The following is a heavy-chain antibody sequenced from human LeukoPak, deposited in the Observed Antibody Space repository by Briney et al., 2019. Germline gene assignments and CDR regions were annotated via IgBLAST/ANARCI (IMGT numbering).Heavy chain of an antibody. D-gene: IGHD3-22*01. J-gene: IGHJ4*02. V-gene: IGHV4-39*02. CDR3: ARSTYYYDSSGYYSDD. CDR1: GGSISSSSNY. Sequence: SETLSLTCTVSGGSISSSSNYWGWICQPPERALAWIGSIYYIGSTYYNPSLKSRVTMSVDTSKSHFSLKLSSVTAADTAVYYCARSTYYYDSSGYYSDDWGQGTLVAVSS. CDR2: IYYIGST.